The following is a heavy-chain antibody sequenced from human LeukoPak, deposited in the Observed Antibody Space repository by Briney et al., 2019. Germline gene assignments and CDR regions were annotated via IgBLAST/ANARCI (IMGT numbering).Heavy chain of an antibody. Sequence: GGSLRPSCAASGFTFSSYEMTWVRQAPGKGLEWVSYISSSGSTIYYADSVKGRFTISRDNAKNSLYLQMNSLRVEDTAVYYCAREGRDRRWELIDYWGQGTLVTVSS. V-gene: IGHV3-48*03. CDR1: GFTFSSYE. CDR2: ISSSGSTI. D-gene: IGHD1-26*01. CDR3: AREGRDRRWELIDY. J-gene: IGHJ4*02.